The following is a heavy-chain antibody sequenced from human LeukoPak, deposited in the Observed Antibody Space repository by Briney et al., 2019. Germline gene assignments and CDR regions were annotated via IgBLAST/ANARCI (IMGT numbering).Heavy chain of an antibody. J-gene: IGHJ4*02. D-gene: IGHD1-26*01. CDR2: IRSKANSYAT. CDR1: GFTFSRSA. Sequence: GGSLRLSCAASGFTFSRSAMSWVRQAPGKGLEWVGRIRSKANSYATAYAASVKGRFTISRDDSKNTAYLQMNSLKTEDTAVYYCTRQYSGSYLAYWGQGTLVTVSS. V-gene: IGHV3-73*01. CDR3: TRQYSGSYLAY.